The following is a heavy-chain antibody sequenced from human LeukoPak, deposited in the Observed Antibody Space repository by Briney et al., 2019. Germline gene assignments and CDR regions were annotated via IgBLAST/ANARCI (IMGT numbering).Heavy chain of an antibody. V-gene: IGHV4-30-4*01. CDR3: ARESGDCSGGSCYSSAYFDY. J-gene: IGHJ4*02. D-gene: IGHD2-15*01. CDR2: IYYSGST. Sequence: PSETLSLTCTVSGGSISSGDYYWSWIRQPPGKGLEWIGYIYYSGSTYYNPSLKSRVTISVDTSKNQFSLKLSSVTAADTAVYYCARESGDCSGGSCYSSAYFDYWGQGTLVTVSS. CDR1: GGSISSGDYY.